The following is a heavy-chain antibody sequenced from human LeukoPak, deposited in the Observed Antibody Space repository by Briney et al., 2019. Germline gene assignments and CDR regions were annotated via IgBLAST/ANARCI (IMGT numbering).Heavy chain of an antibody. CDR1: GFTFSSYE. CDR2: ISSSGSTI. J-gene: IGHJ6*02. CDR3: ARDQLSYCYDTLPFFYYGMDV. D-gene: IGHD3-22*01. V-gene: IGHV3-48*03. Sequence: QPGGSLRLSCAASGFTFSSYEMNWVRQAPGKGLEWVSYISSSGSTIYYADSVKGRFTIARDNAKNSLYLQMNSLRAEDTAVYYCARDQLSYCYDTLPFFYYGMDVWGQGTTVTVSS.